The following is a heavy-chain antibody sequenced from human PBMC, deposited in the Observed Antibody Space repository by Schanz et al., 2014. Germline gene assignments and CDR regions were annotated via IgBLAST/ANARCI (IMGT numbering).Heavy chain of an antibody. J-gene: IGHJ4*02. V-gene: IGHV1-3*01. Sequence: QVQLVQSGAEVKKPGSSMKVSCKASGGTFSSYTISWVRQAPGQGLEWMGWINAGTGNTEYSQKFQGRVTITRDTLASTAYMEVSSLRSEDTAVYYCARSGSSNWYFFDYWGQGSLVTVSS. CDR2: INAGTGNT. D-gene: IGHD6-13*01. CDR3: ARSGSSNWYFFDY. CDR1: GGTFSSYT.